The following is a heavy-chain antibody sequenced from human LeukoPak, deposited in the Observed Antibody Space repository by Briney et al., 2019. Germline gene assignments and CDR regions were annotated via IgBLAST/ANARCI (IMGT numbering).Heavy chain of an antibody. CDR2: ISYEGSNK. J-gene: IGHJ5*02. CDR1: GFTFSSYG. CDR3: AKSAEVQSGSYYGSWFDP. D-gene: IGHD1-26*01. V-gene: IGHV3-30*18. Sequence: PGRSLRLSCAASGFTFSSYGMHWVRQAPGKGLEWVAVISYEGSNKYYAGSVKGRFTISRDNSKNTLYLQMNSLRAEDTAVYYCAKSAEVQSGSYYGSWFDPWGQGTLVTVSS.